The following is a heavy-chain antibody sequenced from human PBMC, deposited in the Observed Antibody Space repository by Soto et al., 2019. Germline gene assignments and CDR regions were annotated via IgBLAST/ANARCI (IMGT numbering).Heavy chain of an antibody. CDR2: IYPGDSDT. Sequence: GESRKISCKVSGYSFTSYWIGWVRQMPGKVLEWMGIIYPGDSDTRYSPSFQGQVTISADKSISTAYLQWSSLKASDTAMYYCARTRVTAAGTHYTYGMEVWGEGTTVSVSS. V-gene: IGHV5-51*01. D-gene: IGHD6-13*01. J-gene: IGHJ6*01. CDR1: GYSFTSYW. CDR3: ARTRVTAAGTHYTYGMEV.